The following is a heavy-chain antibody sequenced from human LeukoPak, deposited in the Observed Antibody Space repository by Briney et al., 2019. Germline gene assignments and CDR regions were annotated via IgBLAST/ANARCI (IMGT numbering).Heavy chain of an antibody. CDR1: GFTFSSCA. J-gene: IGHJ4*02. Sequence: GGSLRLSCAASGFTFSSCAMRWVRQAPGKGLEWVSAISGSGGSTYYADSVKGRFTISRDNSKNTLYLQMNSLRAEDPAVYYCAKDSASSGGGFDYWGQGTLVTVSS. CDR3: AKDSASSGGGFDY. CDR2: ISGSGGST. D-gene: IGHD3-16*01. V-gene: IGHV3-23*01.